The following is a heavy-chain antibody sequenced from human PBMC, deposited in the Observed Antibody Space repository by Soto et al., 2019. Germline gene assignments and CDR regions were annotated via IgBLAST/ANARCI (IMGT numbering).Heavy chain of an antibody. D-gene: IGHD2-15*01. CDR3: ATNRRLAYCSGGSCYPIPRYFDY. Sequence: PSETLSLTCTVSGGSISSGGYYWSWIRQHPGKGLEWIGYIYYSGSTYYNPSLKSRVTISVDTSKNQFSLKLSSVTAADTAVYYCATNRRLAYCSGGSCYPIPRYFDYWGQGTLVTVSS. CDR1: GGSISSGGYY. CDR2: IYYSGST. J-gene: IGHJ4*02. V-gene: IGHV4-31*03.